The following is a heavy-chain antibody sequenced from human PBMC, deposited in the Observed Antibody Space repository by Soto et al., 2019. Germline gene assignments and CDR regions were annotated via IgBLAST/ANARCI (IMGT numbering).Heavy chain of an antibody. Sequence: GXSAKVSCKASGYTFNSYGISWVRQAPGQGLEWMGWISAYNGNTNYAQKVQGRVTMTTDTSTSTAYMELRSLRSDDTAVYYCARDLEYQPQYPWGQGTLVTVSS. J-gene: IGHJ5*02. V-gene: IGHV1-18*04. CDR1: GYTFNSYG. CDR2: ISAYNGNT. CDR3: ARDLEYQPQYP. D-gene: IGHD2-2*01.